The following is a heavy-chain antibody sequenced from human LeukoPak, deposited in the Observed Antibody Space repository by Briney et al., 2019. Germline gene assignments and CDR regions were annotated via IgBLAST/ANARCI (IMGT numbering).Heavy chain of an antibody. CDR3: ARNNWGIDD. J-gene: IGHJ4*02. V-gene: IGHV3-74*01. CDR1: GFKFSNHW. Sequence: GGSLRLSCAASGFKFSNHWMHWVRQSPGKGLVWVARINNDGSDTSHADSVEGRFTVSRDNAENTLYLQMNSLRVEDTAMYFCARNNWGIDDWGQGTLVTVSS. D-gene: IGHD7-27*01. CDR2: INNDGSDT.